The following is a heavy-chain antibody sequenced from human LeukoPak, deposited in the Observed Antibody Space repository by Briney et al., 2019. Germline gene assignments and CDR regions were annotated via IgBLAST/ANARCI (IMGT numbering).Heavy chain of an antibody. J-gene: IGHJ4*02. CDR2: IYSGGST. CDR1: GLNVGSNY. V-gene: IGHV3-66*01. Sequence: GGSLRLSCAASGLNVGSNYMSWVRQAPGKGLEWVSVIYSGGSTYYADSVKGRFTISRDNSKNTLYLQMNSLRAEDTAVYYCARVMDTAMAWLSFDYWGQGTLVTVSS. CDR3: ARVMDTAMAWLSFDY. D-gene: IGHD5-18*01.